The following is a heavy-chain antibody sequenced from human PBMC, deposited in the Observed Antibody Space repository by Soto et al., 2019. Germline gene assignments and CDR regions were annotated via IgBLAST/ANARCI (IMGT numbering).Heavy chain of an antibody. CDR2: IWYDGSNK. V-gene: IGHV3-33*01. D-gene: IGHD3-22*01. Sequence: AACRENCSSHGSPWVRKNPGKGLEWVAVIWYDGSNKYYAGSVKGRFTISRDNSKNTLYLQMNSLRAEDTAVYYCARDGRYDSSGYYYSGQGTLVTVSS. J-gene: IGHJ4*02. CDR3: ARDGRYDSSGYYY. CDR1: RENCSSHG.